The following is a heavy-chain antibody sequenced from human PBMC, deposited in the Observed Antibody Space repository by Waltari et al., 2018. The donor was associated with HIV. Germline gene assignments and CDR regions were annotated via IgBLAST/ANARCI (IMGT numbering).Heavy chain of an antibody. J-gene: IGHJ6*02. D-gene: IGHD1-26*01. V-gene: IGHV3-53*01. CDR3: ARDPRSSGYYGMDV. CDR2: IYSGGSR. Sequence: EVQLVASGGGLIEPGGSLRVSCPASGFTISSNYMSWVRQAPWKGLGGFSVIYSGGSRYYADSVKGRFIISRDNSKNTVSRHMNSLRAEDTAVYYCARDPRSSGYYGMDVWGQGIKVTVSS. CDR1: GFTISSNY.